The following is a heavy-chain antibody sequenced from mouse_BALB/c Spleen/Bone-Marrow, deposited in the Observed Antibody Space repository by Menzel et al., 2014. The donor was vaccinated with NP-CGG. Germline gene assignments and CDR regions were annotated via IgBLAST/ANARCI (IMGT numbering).Heavy chain of an antibody. Sequence: VQLQQSGAELVKPGTSVKLSCKASGYTFTSYYIYWVKQRPGQGLKWIGEINPSNGGTNFNEKFKSKATLTVDKSSSTAYMQLSSLTSEDSAVYYCTRLSLLRGYFDYWGQGTTLIVSS. CDR3: TRLSLLRGYFDY. CDR2: INPSNGGT. D-gene: IGHD1-2*01. CDR1: GYTFTSYY. J-gene: IGHJ2*01. V-gene: IGHV1S81*02.